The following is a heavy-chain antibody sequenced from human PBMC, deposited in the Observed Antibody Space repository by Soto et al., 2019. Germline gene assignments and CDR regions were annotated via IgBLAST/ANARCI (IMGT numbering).Heavy chain of an antibody. J-gene: IGHJ6*02. CDR2: ISDRGHNI. CDR1: GFTFSDYY. D-gene: IGHD3-10*01. CDR3: ARAIWFGTSDYYGMDV. Sequence: QMQLVESGGGLVKPGQSLRLSCAASGFTFSDYYMTWIRQAPGKGLEWVSYISDRGHNIFYADSMRGRFTISRDNDENSLFLQMDSLRVEDTAVYYCARAIWFGTSDYYGMDVWGQGTTVIVSS. V-gene: IGHV3-11*01.